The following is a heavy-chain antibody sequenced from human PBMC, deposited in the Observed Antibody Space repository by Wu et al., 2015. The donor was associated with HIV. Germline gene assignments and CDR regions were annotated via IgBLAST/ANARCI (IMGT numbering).Heavy chain of an antibody. Sequence: QVQLVQSGAEVKKPGASVKVSCKASGYTFTSYDINWVRQATGQGLEWMGWMNPNSGNTGYAQKFQGRVTMTRNTSISTAYMELSSLRSEDTAVYYCARPRGYDYGLGELVGWMSFDIVGPRDNGHRLF. CDR3: ARPRGYDYGLGELVGWMSFDI. J-gene: IGHJ3*02. V-gene: IGHV1-8*01. CDR2: MNPNSGNT. D-gene: IGHD3-16*01. CDR1: GYTFTSYD.